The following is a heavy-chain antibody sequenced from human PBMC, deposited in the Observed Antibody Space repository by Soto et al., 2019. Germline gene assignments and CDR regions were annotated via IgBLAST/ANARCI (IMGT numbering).Heavy chain of an antibody. Sequence: GASVKVSCKASGYTFTSYDISWVRQAPGQGLEWMGWISAYNGNTNYAQKLQGRVTMTTDTSTSTAYMELRSLRSDDTAVYYCARISLGYCSGGSCYPNSHDAFDIWGQGTMVTVSS. CDR3: ARISLGYCSGGSCYPNSHDAFDI. V-gene: IGHV1-18*01. CDR2: ISAYNGNT. D-gene: IGHD2-15*01. J-gene: IGHJ3*02. CDR1: GYTFTSYD.